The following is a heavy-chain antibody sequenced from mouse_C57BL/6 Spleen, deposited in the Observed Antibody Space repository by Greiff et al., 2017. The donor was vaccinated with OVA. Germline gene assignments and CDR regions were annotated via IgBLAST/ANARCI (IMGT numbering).Heavy chain of an antibody. V-gene: IGHV5-16*01. Sequence: EVKLMESEGGLVQPGSSMKLSCTASGFTFSDYYMAWVRQVPEKGLEWVANINYDGSSTYYLDSLKSRFIISRDNAKNILYLQMSSLKSEDTATYYCARDYYAFWYFDVWGTGTTVTVSP. D-gene: IGHD1-1*01. CDR1: GFTFSDYY. CDR2: INYDGSST. CDR3: ARDYYAFWYFDV. J-gene: IGHJ1*03.